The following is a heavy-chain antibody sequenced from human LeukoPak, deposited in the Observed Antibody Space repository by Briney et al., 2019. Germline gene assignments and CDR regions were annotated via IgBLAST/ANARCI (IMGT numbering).Heavy chain of an antibody. CDR2: IYSGGST. V-gene: IGHV3-53*01. J-gene: IGHJ6*02. D-gene: IGHD6-25*01. CDR1: GFTFSSYS. CDR3: ARDISSGWYYYGMDV. Sequence: GGSLRLSCAASGFTFSSYSMNWVRQAPGKGLEWVSVIYSGGSTYYADSVKGRFTISRDNSKNTLYLQMNSLRAEDTAVYYCARDISSGWYYYGMDVWGQGTTVTVSS.